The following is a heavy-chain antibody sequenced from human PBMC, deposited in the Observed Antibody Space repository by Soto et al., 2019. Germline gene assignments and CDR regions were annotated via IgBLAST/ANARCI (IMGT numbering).Heavy chain of an antibody. CDR2: IYYSGST. CDR1: GGSISSYY. J-gene: IGHJ6*02. Sequence: SETLSLTCTVSGGSISSYYWSWIRQPPGKGLEWIGYIYYSGSTNYNPSLKSRVTISVDTSKNQFSLKLSSVTAADTSVYYCARGEVYSSSWYYYYYGMDVWGQGTTVT. V-gene: IGHV4-59*08. D-gene: IGHD6-13*01. CDR3: ARGEVYSSSWYYYYYGMDV.